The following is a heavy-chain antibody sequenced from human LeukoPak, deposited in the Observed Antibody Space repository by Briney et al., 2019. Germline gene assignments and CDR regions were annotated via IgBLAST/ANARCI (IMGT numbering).Heavy chain of an antibody. V-gene: IGHV3-43*02. J-gene: IGHJ4*02. D-gene: IGHD4-17*01. CDR3: AKSATTVTSNFDY. Sequence: GGSLRLSCAATGFRFEDFAMHWLRQAPGKGLEWVSLVSADGGGTYYADSVKGLFTISRDNSKNSLYLQMNSLRAEDTAVYYCAKSATTVTSNFDYWGQGTLVTVSS. CDR2: VSADGGGT. CDR1: GFRFEDFA.